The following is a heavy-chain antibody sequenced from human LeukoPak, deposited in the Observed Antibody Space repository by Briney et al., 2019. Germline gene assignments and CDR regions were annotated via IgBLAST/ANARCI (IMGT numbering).Heavy chain of an antibody. V-gene: IGHV3-30*01. CDR2: ISYDGSNK. CDR1: GFTFSSYA. J-gene: IGHJ6*04. Sequence: GGSLRLSCAASGFTFSSYAMHGVRQAPGKGLEWVAVISYDGSNKYYADSVKGRFTISRDNSKNTLYLQMNSLRAEDTAVYYCARVSTLLDVWGKGTTVTVSS. CDR3: ARVSTLLDV.